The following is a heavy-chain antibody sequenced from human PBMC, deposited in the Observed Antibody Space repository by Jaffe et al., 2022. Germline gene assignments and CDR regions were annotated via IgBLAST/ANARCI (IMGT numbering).Heavy chain of an antibody. CDR1: GGTFSSYA. Sequence: QVQLVQSGAEVKKPGSSVKVSCKASGGTFSSYAISWVRQAPGQGLEWMGGIIPIFGTANYAQKFQGRVTITTDESTSTAYMELSSLRSEDTAVYYCARSRPYYYDSSGFFLETPFDYWGQGTLVTVSS. CDR2: IIPIFGTA. D-gene: IGHD3-22*01. CDR3: ARSRPYYYDSSGFFLETPFDY. J-gene: IGHJ4*02. V-gene: IGHV1-69*05.